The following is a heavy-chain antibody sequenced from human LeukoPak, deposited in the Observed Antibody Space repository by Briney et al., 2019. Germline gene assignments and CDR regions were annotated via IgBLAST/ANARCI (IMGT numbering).Heavy chain of an antibody. Sequence: GGSLRLSCAVSGFTFSSYAMNWVRQAPGKGLEWVSGISGSGGSTYYTDSVKGRFTISRDNSKNTLYLQMNSLRAEDTAVYYCAKKGGRVIPAATPYYFGYWGQGSLVTVSS. CDR1: GFTFSSYA. D-gene: IGHD2-2*01. J-gene: IGHJ4*02. CDR3: AKKGGRVIPAATPYYFGY. V-gene: IGHV3-23*01. CDR2: ISGSGGST.